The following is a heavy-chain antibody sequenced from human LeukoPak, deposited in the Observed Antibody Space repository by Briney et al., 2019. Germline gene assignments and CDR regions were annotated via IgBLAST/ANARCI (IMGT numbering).Heavy chain of an antibody. CDR3: AGPAAAGSISFDY. V-gene: IGHV5-51*01. J-gene: IGHJ4*02. D-gene: IGHD6-13*01. Sequence: GESLKISCKGSGYSFTSYWIGWVRQMPGKGLEWMGIIYPGDFDTRYSPSFQGQVTISADKSISTAYLQWSSLKASDSAMYYCAGPAAAGSISFDYWGQGTLVTVSS. CDR1: GYSFTSYW. CDR2: IYPGDFDT.